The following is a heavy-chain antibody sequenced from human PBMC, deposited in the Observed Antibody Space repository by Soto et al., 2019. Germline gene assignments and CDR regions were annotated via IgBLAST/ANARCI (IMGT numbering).Heavy chain of an antibody. V-gene: IGHV3-74*01. D-gene: IGHD2-8*01. CDR1: RGAFGDYW. J-gene: IGHJ5*02. CDR3: ARYVPHNWFYT. CDR2: IHRAANDI. Sequence: EVQLVASGVGLVQPGGSLRLSCEASRGAFGDYWMLWVRQAPGKGLVWVSRIHRAANDIIYADSVKGRFTASRDNAHNMVFLQMNSLRVENTAVYYCARYVPHNWFYTRGQGTRVTAPS.